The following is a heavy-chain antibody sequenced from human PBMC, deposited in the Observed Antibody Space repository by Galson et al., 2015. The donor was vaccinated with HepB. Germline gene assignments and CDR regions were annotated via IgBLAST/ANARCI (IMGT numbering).Heavy chain of an antibody. CDR1: GFTFDDYA. J-gene: IGHJ3*02. CDR2: ISWNSGSI. D-gene: IGHD1-26*01. Sequence: SLRLSCAASGFTFDDYAMHWVRQAPGKGLEWVSGISWNSGSIGYADSVKGRFTISRDNAKNSLYLQMNSLRAEDTALYYCAKDTDDVVGAMSAFDIWGQGTMVTVSS. CDR3: AKDTDDVVGAMSAFDI. V-gene: IGHV3-9*01.